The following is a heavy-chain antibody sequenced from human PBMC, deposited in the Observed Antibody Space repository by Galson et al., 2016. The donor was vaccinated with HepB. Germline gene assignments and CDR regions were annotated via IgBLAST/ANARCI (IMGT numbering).Heavy chain of an antibody. CDR1: GFIFSEYA. V-gene: IGHV3-23*01. CDR2: ISGSSAYT. CDR3: AKDLGERLVTVYYYMDV. Sequence: SLRLSCAASGFIFSEYAMSWVRRAPGKGLEWVSAISGSSAYTYYADPVQGRFTISRDNSQNTLYLQMNSLRAEDTAVYYCAKDLGERLVTVYYYMDVWGKGTTVTVSS. J-gene: IGHJ6*03. D-gene: IGHD3-16*01.